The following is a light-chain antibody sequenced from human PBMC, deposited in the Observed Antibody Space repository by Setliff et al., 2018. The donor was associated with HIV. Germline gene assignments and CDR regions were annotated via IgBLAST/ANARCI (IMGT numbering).Light chain of an antibody. CDR2: GNS. V-gene: IGLV1-40*01. Sequence: QSVLTQPPSVSGAPGQRVTISCTGSSSNIGPGYDVHWYQQVPGTAPKLLIYGNSNRPSGVPERFSASKSGTSASLTITGLQAEDEGDYYCQSYGSTLSGFYVFGTGTKVTVL. CDR1: SSNIGPGYD. J-gene: IGLJ1*01. CDR3: QSYGSTLSGFYV.